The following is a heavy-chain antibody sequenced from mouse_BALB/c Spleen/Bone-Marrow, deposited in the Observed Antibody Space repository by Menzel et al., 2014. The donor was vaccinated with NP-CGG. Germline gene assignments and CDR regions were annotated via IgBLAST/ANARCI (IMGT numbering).Heavy chain of an antibody. CDR1: GYTFTSYW. J-gene: IGHJ4*01. CDR2: IYPGNSDT. D-gene: IGHD1-1*01. CDR3: TRGITTVVATRAMDY. Sequence: EVQVVESGTVLARPGASVKMSCKASGYTFTSYWMHWVKQRPGQGLEWIGAIYPGNSDTSYNQKFKGKAKLTAVTSTSTAYMDLSSLTSEDSAVYYCTRGITTVVATRAMDYWGQGTSVTVSS. V-gene: IGHV1-5*01.